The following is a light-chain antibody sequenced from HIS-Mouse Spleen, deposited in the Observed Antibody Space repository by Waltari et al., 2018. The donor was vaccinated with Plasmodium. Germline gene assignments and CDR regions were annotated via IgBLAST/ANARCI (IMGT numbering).Light chain of an antibody. V-gene: IGLV2-23*03. J-gene: IGLJ3*02. Sequence: QSALTQPASVYGSPGQSITISCPGTSRDVGSYNLVSWYQQHPGKAPKLMIYEGSKRPSGVSNRFSGSKSGNTASLTISGLQAEDEADYYCCSYAGSSTFVFGGGTKLTVL. CDR3: CSYAGSSTFV. CDR1: SRDVGSYNL. CDR2: EGS.